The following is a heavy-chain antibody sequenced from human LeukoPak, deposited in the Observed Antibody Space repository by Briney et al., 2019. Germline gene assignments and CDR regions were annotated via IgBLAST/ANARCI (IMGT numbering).Heavy chain of an antibody. CDR2: ISSSSSYI. D-gene: IGHD4-17*01. J-gene: IGHJ4*02. V-gene: IGHV3-21*01. Sequence: GGSLRLSCAASGFTFSSYSMNWVRQAPGKGLEWVSSISSSSSYIYYAGSVKGRFTISRDNAKNSLYLQMNSLRAEDTAVYYCARESGDYVTVYFDYWGQGTLVTVSS. CDR1: GFTFSSYS. CDR3: ARESGDYVTVYFDY.